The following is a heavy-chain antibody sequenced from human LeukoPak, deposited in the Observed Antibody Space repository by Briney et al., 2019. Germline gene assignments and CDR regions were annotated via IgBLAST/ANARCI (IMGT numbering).Heavy chain of an antibody. Sequence: SETLSLTCAVYGGSFSGYYWSWICQPPGKGLEWIGEINHSGSTNYNPSLKSRVTISVDTSKNQFSLKLSSVTAADTAVYYCARGRYLTMVRGVIITPLVDYWGQGTLVTVSS. D-gene: IGHD3-10*01. CDR2: INHSGST. CDR1: GGSFSGYY. V-gene: IGHV4-34*01. CDR3: ARGRYLTMVRGVIITPLVDY. J-gene: IGHJ4*02.